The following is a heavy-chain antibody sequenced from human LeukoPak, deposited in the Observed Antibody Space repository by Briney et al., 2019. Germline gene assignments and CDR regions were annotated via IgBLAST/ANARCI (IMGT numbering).Heavy chain of an antibody. CDR2: INPNSGGT. Sequence: GASVKVSCKASGYTFTGYYMHWVRQAPGQGLEWMGWINPNSGGTNYAQKFQGRVTMTRDTSISTAYMELSRLRSDDTAVYYCARGKSVAARPTVFDYWGQGTLVTVSS. D-gene: IGHD6-6*01. V-gene: IGHV1-2*02. CDR3: ARGKSVAARPTVFDY. J-gene: IGHJ4*02. CDR1: GYTFTGYY.